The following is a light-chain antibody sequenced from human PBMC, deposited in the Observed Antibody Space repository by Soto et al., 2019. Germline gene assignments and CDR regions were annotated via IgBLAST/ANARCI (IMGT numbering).Light chain of an antibody. CDR3: QQYGSSPFT. V-gene: IGKV3-20*01. CDR2: GAS. Sequence: EIVLTQSPGTLSLPPGERATLSCRASQSVSSNYLTWYQQKPGQAPRLLIYGASSRATGIPDRFSGSGSGADFTLTISRLEPEDFAVYYCQQYGSSPFTFGPGTKVDI. CDR1: QSVSSNY. J-gene: IGKJ3*01.